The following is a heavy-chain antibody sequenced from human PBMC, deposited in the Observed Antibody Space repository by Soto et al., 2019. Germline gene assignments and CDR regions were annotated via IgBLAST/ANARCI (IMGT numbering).Heavy chain of an antibody. D-gene: IGHD6-6*01. CDR2: INPNSGGT. CDR1: VYTFTGYY. CDR3: ARDRELYGSSHSFDY. Sequence: ASVKVSCKASVYTFTGYYMHWVRQAPGQGFEWMGWINPNSGGTKNAQKFQGRVTMTRDTSISTAYMELSRLRSDDTAVYYCARDRELYGSSHSFDYWGQGTLVTVSS. J-gene: IGHJ4*02. V-gene: IGHV1-2*02.